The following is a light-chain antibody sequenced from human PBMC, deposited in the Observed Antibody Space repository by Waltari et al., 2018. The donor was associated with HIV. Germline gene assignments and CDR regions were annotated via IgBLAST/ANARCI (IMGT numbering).Light chain of an antibody. J-gene: IGKJ3*01. CDR3: QQSYGAPFT. CDR2: GAS. Sequence: IQMTQSPSALSASVGDAVTITCRASQKINRYLNWYQQKVGEAPKLLVYGASSLQSGVPARFRGSGSGSEYKLTISNLQSDDFATYFCQQSYGAPFTFGPGSTV. V-gene: IGKV1-39*01. CDR1: QKINRY.